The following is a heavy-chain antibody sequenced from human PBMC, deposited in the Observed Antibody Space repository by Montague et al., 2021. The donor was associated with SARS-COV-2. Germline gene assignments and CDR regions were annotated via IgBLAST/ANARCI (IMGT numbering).Heavy chain of an antibody. D-gene: IGHD3-10*01. CDR3: AATDYFVSGRYDF. Sequence: SETLSLTCTVSGGSISGYFWSWIRQSPGKGLEWIGYIYYSGTTKYNPALKSRVAISLETSKNQFSLKLNSVTAADTAAYYCAATDYFVSGRYDFWGQGTWVTVSS. CDR2: IYYSGTT. V-gene: IGHV4-59*08. J-gene: IGHJ4*02. CDR1: GGSISGYF.